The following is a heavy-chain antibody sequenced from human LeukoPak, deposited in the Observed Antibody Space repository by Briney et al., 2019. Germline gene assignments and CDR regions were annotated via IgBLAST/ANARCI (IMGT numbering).Heavy chain of an antibody. CDR2: INHSGST. CDR3: ARSTELYSRCFDY. J-gene: IGHJ4*02. CDR1: GGSFSGYY. V-gene: IGHV4-34*01. D-gene: IGHD6-13*01. Sequence: SETLSLTCAAYGGSFSGYYWSWIRQPPGKGLEWIGEINHSGSTNYNPSLKSRVTISVDTSKNQFSLKLSSVTAADTAVYYCARSTELYSRCFDYWGQGTLVTVSS.